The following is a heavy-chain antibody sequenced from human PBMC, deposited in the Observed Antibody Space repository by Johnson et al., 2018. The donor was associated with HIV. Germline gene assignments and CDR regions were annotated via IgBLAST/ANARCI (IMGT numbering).Heavy chain of an antibody. D-gene: IGHD5-24*01. CDR1: GFTFSRYA. CDR3: AREQLHCSFCDI. Sequence: QVQLVESGGGVVQTGRSLRLSCAASGFTFSRYAMHWVRQAPGKGLEWVAVISYDGSNKYYADSVKGRFTISRDNSKNTLFLQMNSLRAEDTDVLYCAREQLHCSFCDIWGQGTMVTVSS. J-gene: IGHJ3*02. CDR2: ISYDGSNK. V-gene: IGHV3-30-3*01.